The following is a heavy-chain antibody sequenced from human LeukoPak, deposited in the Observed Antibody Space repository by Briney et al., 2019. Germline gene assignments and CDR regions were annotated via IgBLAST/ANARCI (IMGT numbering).Heavy chain of an antibody. CDR3: AKVERVGATTSYFDY. Sequence: GGSLRLSCAASGFTFSTYGMHWVRQAPGKGLEWVAFIRYNGSNKYYADSVKGRFTISRDNSKNTLYVQMNSLRAEDTAVYYCAKVERVGATTSYFDYWGQGTLVTVSS. D-gene: IGHD1-26*01. CDR2: IRYNGSNK. J-gene: IGHJ4*02. V-gene: IGHV3-30*02. CDR1: GFTFSTYG.